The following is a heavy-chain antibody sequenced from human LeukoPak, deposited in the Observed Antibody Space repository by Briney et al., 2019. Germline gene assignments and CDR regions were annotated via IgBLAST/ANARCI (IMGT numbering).Heavy chain of an antibody. Sequence: ASVKVSCKASGYTFTSYYMHWVRQAPGQGLEWMGIINPSGGSTSSAQKFQGRVTMTRDTSTSTVYMELSSLRSEDTAVYYCARDCSGGSCYSPPLDYWGQGTLVTVSS. J-gene: IGHJ4*02. V-gene: IGHV1-46*01. CDR1: GYTFTSYY. CDR3: ARDCSGGSCYSPPLDY. D-gene: IGHD2-15*01. CDR2: INPSGGST.